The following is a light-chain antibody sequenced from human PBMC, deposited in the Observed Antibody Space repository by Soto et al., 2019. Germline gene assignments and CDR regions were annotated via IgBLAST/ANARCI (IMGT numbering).Light chain of an antibody. J-gene: IGKJ5*01. CDR3: QQQGRSWIT. V-gene: IGKV3-11*01. Sequence: EIVLTQSPATLSLSPGERATLSCRASQSLSKSLVWYQQKTGQAPRLLMDGASNRDTGIPDRFSGSGSGTDFTLTISRLEPEDFSVYYCQQQGRSWITFGQGTRLEIK. CDR2: GAS. CDR1: QSLSKS.